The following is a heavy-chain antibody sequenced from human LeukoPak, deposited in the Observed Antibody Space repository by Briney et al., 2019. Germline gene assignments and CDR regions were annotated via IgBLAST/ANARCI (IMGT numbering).Heavy chain of an antibody. CDR3: ARHGNFWSGLIDY. V-gene: IGHV4-34*01. Sequence: PSETLSLTCAVYGGSFSGYYWSWIRQPPGKGLEWIGEINHSGSINYNPSLKSRVTISVDTSKNQFSLKLSSVTAADTAVYYCARHGNFWSGLIDYWGQGTLVTVSS. CDR2: INHSGSI. J-gene: IGHJ4*02. D-gene: IGHD3-3*01. CDR1: GGSFSGYY.